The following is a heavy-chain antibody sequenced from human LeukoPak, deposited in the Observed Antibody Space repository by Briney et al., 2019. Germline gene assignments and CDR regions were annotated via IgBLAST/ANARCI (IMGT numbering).Heavy chain of an antibody. D-gene: IGHD3-22*01. Sequence: ASVKVSCKASGYTFTSYDINWVRQATGQGLEWMGWMNPNSGNTGYAQKFQGRVTMTRNTSISTAYMELSSLRSEDTAVYYCARGIYEYYYDSGGSGGYAYWGQGTLVTVSS. CDR3: ARGIYEYYYDSGGSGGYAY. CDR2: MNPNSGNT. J-gene: IGHJ4*02. V-gene: IGHV1-8*01. CDR1: GYTFTSYD.